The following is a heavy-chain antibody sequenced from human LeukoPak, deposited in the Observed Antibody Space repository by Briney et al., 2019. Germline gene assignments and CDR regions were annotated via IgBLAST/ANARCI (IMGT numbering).Heavy chain of an antibody. Sequence: GWSLRLSCAASGFTFSSYEMNWVRQAPGKGLEWVSYISSSGSTIYYADSVKGRFTISRDNAKNSLYLQMNSLRAEDTAVYYCAREDGGYDLAYFDYWGQGTLVTVSS. D-gene: IGHD5-12*01. V-gene: IGHV3-48*03. CDR3: AREDGGYDLAYFDY. CDR2: ISSSGSTI. J-gene: IGHJ4*02. CDR1: GFTFSSYE.